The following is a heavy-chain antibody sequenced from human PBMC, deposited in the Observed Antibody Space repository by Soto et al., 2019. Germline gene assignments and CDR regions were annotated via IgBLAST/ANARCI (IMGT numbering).Heavy chain of an antibody. CDR1: GGSFSGYY. Sequence: SETLSLTCAVYGGSFSGYYWSWIRQPPGKGLEWIGEINHSGSTNYNPSLKSRVTISVDTSKNQFSLKLSSVTAADTAVYYCARVRPYDFWSGYYALDYWGQGTLVTVSS. D-gene: IGHD3-3*01. CDR3: ARVRPYDFWSGYYALDY. CDR2: INHSGST. V-gene: IGHV4-34*01. J-gene: IGHJ4*02.